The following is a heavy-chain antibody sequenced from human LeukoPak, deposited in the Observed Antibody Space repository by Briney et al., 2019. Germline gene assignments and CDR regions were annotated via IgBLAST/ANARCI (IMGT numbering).Heavy chain of an antibody. J-gene: IGHJ4*02. CDR1: GFTFSSYQ. CDR3: ARDSSQNFDY. D-gene: IGHD6-13*01. Sequence: GGSLRLSCTASGFTFSSYQMVWVRPAPGKGRGWVSYINSGGTTKYYADSVKGRFTISRDNSKNTLYLQMNSLRAEDTAVYYCARDSSQNFDYWGQGTLVTVSS. CDR2: INSGGTTK. V-gene: IGHV3-48*03.